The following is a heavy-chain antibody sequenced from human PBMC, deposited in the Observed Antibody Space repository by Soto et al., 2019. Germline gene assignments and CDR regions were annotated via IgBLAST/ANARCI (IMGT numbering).Heavy chain of an antibody. V-gene: IGHV3-30*18. D-gene: IGHD5-18*01. J-gene: IGHJ4*02. CDR3: AKTDTAMVTLFDS. CDR1: GFTFSTYA. CDR2: ISYDGSNK. Sequence: GGSLRLTCAASGFTFSTYAMSWVRQAPGKGLEWVAVISYDGSNKYYADSVKGRFTTSRDNSKNTLYLQMNSLRAEDTAVYYCAKTDTAMVTLFDSWGQGTLVTVSS.